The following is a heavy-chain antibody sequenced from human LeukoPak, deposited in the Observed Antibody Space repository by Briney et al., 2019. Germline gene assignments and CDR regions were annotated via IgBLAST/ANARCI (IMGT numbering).Heavy chain of an antibody. Sequence: GGSLRLSCAASGFTFSRHWMHWVRQAPGKGLVWVSHINSDGSSTSYAESVKGRFTISRDNANNILFLQMNSLRAEDTAVYYCARGPDASGIYRPGDYWGQGTLVTVSS. CDR3: ARGPDASGIYRPGDY. J-gene: IGHJ4*02. V-gene: IGHV3-74*01. CDR1: GFTFSRHW. CDR2: INSDGSST. D-gene: IGHD3-10*01.